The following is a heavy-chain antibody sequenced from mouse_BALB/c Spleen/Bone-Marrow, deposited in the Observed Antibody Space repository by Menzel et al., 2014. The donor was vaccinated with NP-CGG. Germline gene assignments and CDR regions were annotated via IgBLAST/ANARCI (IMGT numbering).Heavy chain of an antibody. CDR2: INPNNGDT. D-gene: IGHD3-1*01. Sequence: EVQLQQSGPELVKPGASAKMSCKASGYTFTDYYMKWVRQNHGKSLEWIGDINPNNGDTFYNQKFKAKATLTVDKSSSTAYLQVNSLTSEDSAVYYCARGTRATYYWGQGTLVTVSA. V-gene: IGHV1-26*01. CDR3: ARGTRATYY. CDR1: GYTFTDYY. J-gene: IGHJ3*01.